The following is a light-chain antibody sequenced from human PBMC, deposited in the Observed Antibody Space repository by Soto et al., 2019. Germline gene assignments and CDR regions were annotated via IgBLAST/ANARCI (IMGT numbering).Light chain of an antibody. CDR3: QAWDNSLV. J-gene: IGLJ2*01. CDR1: KLGDKY. CDR2: QDS. V-gene: IGLV3-1*01. Sequence: SYELTQPPSASVSPGQTASITCSGDKLGDKYACWYQQKPGQSPVLVIYQDSKRPSGIPERFSGSNSGNTATLTISGTQAMDEADYYCQAWDNSLVFGGGTKLTVL.